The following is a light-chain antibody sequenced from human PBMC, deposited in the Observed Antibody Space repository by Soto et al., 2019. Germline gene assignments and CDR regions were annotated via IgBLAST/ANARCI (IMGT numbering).Light chain of an antibody. CDR1: QSVSSY. Sequence: EIVLTHSPATLSLSPGGGGPVYSRAGQSVSSYLAWYQQNPGQAPRLLIYGSSSRATDIPDRFSGSGSGTDFTLTISTFEPEDFSIYYCQQYGYSRTFGQGTKVDIK. J-gene: IGKJ1*01. V-gene: IGKV3-11*01. CDR2: GSS. CDR3: QQYGYSRT.